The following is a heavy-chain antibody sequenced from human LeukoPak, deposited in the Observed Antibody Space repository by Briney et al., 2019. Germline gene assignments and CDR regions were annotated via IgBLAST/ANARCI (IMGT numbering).Heavy chain of an antibody. J-gene: IGHJ4*02. Sequence: GGSLRLSCAASGFTFSSYAMNWVRQARGKGLECVSGISGNSGTTYYADSVKGRFTISRDNSKNTLYLQMNSLRVEDTAVYYCAKAYSSSWQYYFDYWGQGTLVTVSS. CDR2: ISGNSGTT. CDR1: GFTFSSYA. D-gene: IGHD6-13*01. V-gene: IGHV3-23*01. CDR3: AKAYSSSWQYYFDY.